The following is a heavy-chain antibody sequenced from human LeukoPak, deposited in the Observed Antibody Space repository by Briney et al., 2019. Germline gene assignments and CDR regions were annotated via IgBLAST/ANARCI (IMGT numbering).Heavy chain of an antibody. Sequence: PSETLSLTCTVSGGSISSSSYYWGWIRHPPGKGLEWIGNIYYSGRTYYNPSLKRRVTISVDTSKNQFSLKLTSVTAADTAVYYCARLPAYCSTTSCSFDSWGQGTRVAVSS. CDR3: ARLPAYCSTTSCSFDS. V-gene: IGHV4-39*01. CDR1: GGSISSSSYY. D-gene: IGHD2-2*01. J-gene: IGHJ4*02. CDR2: IYYSGRT.